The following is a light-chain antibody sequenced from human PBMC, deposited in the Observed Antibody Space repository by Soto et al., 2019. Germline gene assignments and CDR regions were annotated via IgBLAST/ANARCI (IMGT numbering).Light chain of an antibody. Sequence: EIVLTQSPGTLSLSPGARAPLSGRASQSVSSSYLAWYQQKPGQAPRLLIYSASSRATGIPDRFSGSGSGTDFTLTISRLEPEDFAVYYCQQYGSSPLTFGGGTKVDIK. CDR1: QSVSSSY. CDR3: QQYGSSPLT. V-gene: IGKV3-20*01. J-gene: IGKJ4*01. CDR2: SAS.